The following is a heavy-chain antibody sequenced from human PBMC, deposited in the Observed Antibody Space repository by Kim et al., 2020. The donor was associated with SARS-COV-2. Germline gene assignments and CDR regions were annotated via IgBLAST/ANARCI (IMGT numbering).Heavy chain of an antibody. V-gene: IGHV4-34*01. D-gene: IGHD3-3*01. J-gene: IGHJ6*03. CDR2: INHSGST. CDR3: ARGRSMYYDFWSGSGRHYYYMDV. CDR1: GGSFSGYY. Sequence: SETLSLTCAVYGGSFSGYYWSWIRQPPGKGLEWIGEINHSGSTNYNPSLKSRVTISVDTSKNQFSLKLSSVTAADTAVYYCARGRSMYYDFWSGSGRHYYYMDVWGKGTTVTVSS.